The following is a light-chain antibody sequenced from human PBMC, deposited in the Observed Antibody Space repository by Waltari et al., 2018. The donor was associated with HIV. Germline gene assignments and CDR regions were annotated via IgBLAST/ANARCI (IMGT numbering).Light chain of an antibody. CDR1: SPNIGAGYD. J-gene: IGLJ3*02. V-gene: IGLV1-40*01. Sequence: QSVLTQPPSVSGAPGQRVTISCTGSSPNIGAGYDVPWYQQIPGTAPKLLIYGNSHRPSGVPDRFSGSKSGTSASLAITGLQAEDEADYYCQSYDSSLSVWVFGGGTKLTVL. CDR3: QSYDSSLSVWV. CDR2: GNS.